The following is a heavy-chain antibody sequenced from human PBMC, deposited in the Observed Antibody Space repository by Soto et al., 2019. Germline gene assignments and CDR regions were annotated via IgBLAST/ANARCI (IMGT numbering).Heavy chain of an antibody. CDR2: INHSGST. Sequence: SETLSLTCAVYGGSFSGYYWSWIRQPPGKGLEWIGEINHSGSTNCNPSLKSRVTISVDTSKNQFSLKLSSVTAADTAVYYCARELGYCSGGSCYSGFWYYYYYMDVWGKGTTVRVSS. CDR3: ARELGYCSGGSCYSGFWYYYYYMDV. J-gene: IGHJ6*03. D-gene: IGHD2-15*01. V-gene: IGHV4-34*01. CDR1: GGSFSGYY.